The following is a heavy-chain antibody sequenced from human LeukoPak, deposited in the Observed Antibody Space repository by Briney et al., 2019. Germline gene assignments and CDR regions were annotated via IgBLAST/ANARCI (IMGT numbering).Heavy chain of an antibody. CDR3: ARGPLGYCSSTSCLRFDP. D-gene: IGHD2-2*01. V-gene: IGHV4-34*01. CDR1: GGSFSGYY. Sequence: SETLSLTCAVYGGSFSGYYWSWIRQPPGKGLEWIGEINHSGSTNYNPSFKSRVTISVDTSKNQFSLKLSSVTAADTAVYYCARGPLGYCSSTSCLRFDPWGQGTLVTVSS. J-gene: IGHJ5*02. CDR2: INHSGST.